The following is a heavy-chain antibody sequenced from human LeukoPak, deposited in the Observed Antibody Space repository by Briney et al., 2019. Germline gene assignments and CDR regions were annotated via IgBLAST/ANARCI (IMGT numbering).Heavy chain of an antibody. D-gene: IGHD3-10*01. CDR1: GFTFSNSG. J-gene: IGHJ4*02. CDR3: STGGDY. Sequence: GGTLRLSCAASGFTFSNSGMNWVRQAPGKGLEWVAHIKQDGSEKYYVDSVKGRFTISRDNAKNSLYVQMNSLRAEDTAVYYCSTGGDYWGQGTLVTVSS. CDR2: IKQDGSEK. V-gene: IGHV3-7*01.